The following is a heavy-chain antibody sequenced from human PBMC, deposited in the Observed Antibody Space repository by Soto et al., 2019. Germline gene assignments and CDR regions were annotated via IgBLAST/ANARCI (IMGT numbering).Heavy chain of an antibody. D-gene: IGHD4-17*01. Sequence: QITLKESGPTLVKPTQTLTLTCTFSGFSFSTSGVGVGWIRQPPGKALQWLALIYWDDDRRYSPSLKSRLTITKDTPKHQVVLIMTNMDPVDTATYYCAHNLYGGPEYWGQGTLVTVSS. J-gene: IGHJ4*02. V-gene: IGHV2-5*02. CDR3: AHNLYGGPEY. CDR2: IYWDDDR. CDR1: GFSFSTSGVG.